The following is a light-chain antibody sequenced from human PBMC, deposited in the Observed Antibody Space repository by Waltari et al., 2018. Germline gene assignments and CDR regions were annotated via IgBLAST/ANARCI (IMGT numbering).Light chain of an antibody. Sequence: EIVLTQSPATLSLSPGERATLSCRASQSVGSYLAWYQQKPGQVPRLLIYDASNRATGIPARFSGSGSGTDFSLSIGSLETEDFAVYYCQHRSNWPPYTFGPGTKLEIK. V-gene: IGKV3-11*01. CDR3: QHRSNWPPYT. CDR1: QSVGSY. CDR2: DAS. J-gene: IGKJ2*01.